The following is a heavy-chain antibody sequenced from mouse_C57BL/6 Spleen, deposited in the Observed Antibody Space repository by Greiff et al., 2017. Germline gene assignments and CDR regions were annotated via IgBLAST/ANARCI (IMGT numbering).Heavy chain of an antibody. Sequence: QVTLKVSGAELVRPGASVKLSCKASGYTFTDYYINWVKQRPGQGLEWIARIYPGSGNTYYNEKFKGKATLTAEKSSSTAYMQLSSLTSEDSAVYFCASDYYGNFFAYWGQGTLVTVSA. V-gene: IGHV1-76*01. CDR2: IYPGSGNT. D-gene: IGHD2-1*01. CDR3: ASDYYGNFFAY. CDR1: GYTFTDYY. J-gene: IGHJ3*01.